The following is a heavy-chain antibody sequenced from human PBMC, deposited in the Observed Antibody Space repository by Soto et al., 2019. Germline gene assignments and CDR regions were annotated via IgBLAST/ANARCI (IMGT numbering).Heavy chain of an antibody. CDR2: ISSDGTET. Sequence: LRLSCAASGFTFSISWMNWVRQAPGKGLEWVAYISSDGTETNYVDSVRGPFTIYRDNAKNSLFLQMNSLRAEDTAVYYCARVYSSSWSHWFDPWGQGTLVTVSS. J-gene: IGHJ5*02. CDR1: GFTFSISW. CDR3: ARVYSSSWSHWFDP. D-gene: IGHD6-13*01. V-gene: IGHV3-7*03.